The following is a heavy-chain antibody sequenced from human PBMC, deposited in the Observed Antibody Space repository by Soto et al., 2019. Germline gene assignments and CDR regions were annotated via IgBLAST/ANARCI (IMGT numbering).Heavy chain of an antibody. D-gene: IGHD3-10*01. J-gene: IGHJ4*02. V-gene: IGHV3-15*01. CDR1: GLTFSNAW. Sequence: EVQLVESGGGLVKPGGSLRVSCAASGLTFSNAWMSWVRQAPGKGLEWVGRIKSKTDGGTTDYAAPVKGRFTISRDDSKNTPYLQMNSLKTEATAVYYCTTPPEYFGSGSYYFYWGQGTLVTVSS. CDR2: IKSKTDGGTT. CDR3: TTPPEYFGSGSYYFY.